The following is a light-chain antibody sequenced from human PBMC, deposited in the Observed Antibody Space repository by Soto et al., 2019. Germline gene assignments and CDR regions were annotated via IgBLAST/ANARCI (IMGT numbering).Light chain of an antibody. CDR3: HQRQSWPRT. V-gene: IGKV3-11*01. CDR1: QYINTR. CDR2: QTS. Sequence: EIVLTQSPATLSSFPGDRVTLSCTAGQYINTRLAWYQHRPAQAPRLLIYQTSRRAAGIPARFSASGSGTDFTLTISDVQPEDFALYYCHQRQSWPRTFGQGTKVDIK. J-gene: IGKJ1*01.